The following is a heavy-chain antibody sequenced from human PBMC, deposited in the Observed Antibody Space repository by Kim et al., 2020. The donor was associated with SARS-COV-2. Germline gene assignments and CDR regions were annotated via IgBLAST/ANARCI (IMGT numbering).Heavy chain of an antibody. J-gene: IGHJ4*02. CDR3: ARDAYCGGDCYSRGFLDY. CDR1: GGTFSSYA. CDR2: IIPIFGTA. Sequence: SVKVSCKASGGTFSSYAISWVRQAPGQGLEWMGGIIPIFGTANYAQKFQGRVTITADESTSTAYMELSSLRSEDTAVYYCARDAYCGGDCYSRGFLDYWGQGTLVTVSS. D-gene: IGHD2-21*01. V-gene: IGHV1-69*13.